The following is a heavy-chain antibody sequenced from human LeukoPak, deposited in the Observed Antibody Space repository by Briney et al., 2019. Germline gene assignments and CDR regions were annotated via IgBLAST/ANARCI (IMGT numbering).Heavy chain of an antibody. Sequence: GGSLRLSCAASGFTFSSYGMHWVRQAPGKGLEWVAVIWFDGTNKYSVDSVKGRFTISRDNSKNTLYLQMNSLRAEDTAVYYCAKETMVRGPRAYYYYGMDVWGQGTTVTVSS. J-gene: IGHJ6*02. CDR2: IWFDGTNK. V-gene: IGHV3-30*02. CDR1: GFTFSSYG. D-gene: IGHD3-10*01. CDR3: AKETMVRGPRAYYYYGMDV.